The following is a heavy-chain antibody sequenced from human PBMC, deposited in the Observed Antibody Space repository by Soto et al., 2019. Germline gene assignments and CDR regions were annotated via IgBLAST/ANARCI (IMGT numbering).Heavy chain of an antibody. CDR1: GGSISSYY. Sequence: SETLSLTCTVSGGSISSYYWSWIRQPPGKGLEWIGYIYYSGSTNYNPSLKSRVTISVDTSKNQFSLKLSSVTAADTAVYYCAREINKIGYCSSTSCYGSGWLDPWGQGTLVTVSS. CDR2: IYYSGST. V-gene: IGHV4-59*01. J-gene: IGHJ5*02. D-gene: IGHD2-2*01. CDR3: AREINKIGYCSSTSCYGSGWLDP.